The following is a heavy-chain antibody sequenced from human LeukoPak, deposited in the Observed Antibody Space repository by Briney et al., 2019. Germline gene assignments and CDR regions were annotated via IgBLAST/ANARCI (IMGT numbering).Heavy chain of an antibody. CDR2: INPNSGGT. Sequence: GASVKVSCKASGYTFTGYYMHWVRQAPEQGLEWMGWINPNSGGTNYAQKFQGRVTMTRDTSISTAYMELSRLRSDDTAVYYCASAGETQPWIQLWSRDYWGQGTLVTVSS. CDR3: ASAGETQPWIQLWSRDY. CDR1: GYTFTGYY. D-gene: IGHD5-18*01. V-gene: IGHV1-2*02. J-gene: IGHJ4*02.